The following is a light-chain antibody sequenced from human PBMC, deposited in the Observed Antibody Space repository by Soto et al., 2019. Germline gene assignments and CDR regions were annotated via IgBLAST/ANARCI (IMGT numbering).Light chain of an antibody. V-gene: IGLV2-14*01. CDR2: QVT. J-gene: IGLJ1*01. CDR1: SSDLAIYNY. Sequence: QSALTQPASVSGSPGQSITISRTGTSSDLAIYNYVSWYQQQPGKSPKLMMYQVTNRPSGVSNRFSGSRSGNTASLTISGIHSEDEADYYCSSYTESSNYIFGTGTKLTVL. CDR3: SSYTESSNYI.